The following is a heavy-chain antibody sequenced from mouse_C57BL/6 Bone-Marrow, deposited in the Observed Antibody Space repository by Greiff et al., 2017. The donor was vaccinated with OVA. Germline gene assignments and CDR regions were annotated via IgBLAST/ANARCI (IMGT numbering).Heavy chain of an antibody. CDR3: ARGGLYYGNSSFAY. J-gene: IGHJ3*01. D-gene: IGHD2-1*01. V-gene: IGHV1-80*01. CDR1: GYAFSSYW. Sequence: QVQLQQSGAELVKPGASVKISCKASGYAFSSYWMNWVKQRPGKGLEWIGQIYPGDGDTNYNGKFKGKATLTADKSSSTAYMQLSSLTSEDSAVYYCARGGLYYGNSSFAYWGQGTLVTVSA. CDR2: IYPGDGDT.